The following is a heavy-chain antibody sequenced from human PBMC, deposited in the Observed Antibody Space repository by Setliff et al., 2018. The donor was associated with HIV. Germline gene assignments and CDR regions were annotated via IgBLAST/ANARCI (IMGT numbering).Heavy chain of an antibody. CDR3: AKKTAAYTSGSWLHY. J-gene: IGHJ4*02. Sequence: PGGSLRLSCAASGLIFSNYALTWVRQAPGKGLEWVSTVSPSGGDTYYADSVKGRFVISREKSKSTLYLQMNSLRAEDTAVYYCAKKTAAYTSGSWLHYWGQGTLVTVSS. CDR2: VSPSGGDT. D-gene: IGHD3-10*01. V-gene: IGHV3-23*01. CDR1: GLIFSNYA.